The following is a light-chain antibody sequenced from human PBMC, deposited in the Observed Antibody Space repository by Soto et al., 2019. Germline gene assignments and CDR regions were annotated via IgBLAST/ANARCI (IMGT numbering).Light chain of an antibody. CDR1: QSISSW. CDR3: QKYNSAPLT. Sequence: DIQMTQSPSTLSASVGDRVTITCRASQSISSWLAWYQQKPGKAPNLLIYDGSTLQSGVPSRFSGSGSGTDFTLTISSLQPEDVATYYCQKYNSAPLTFGGGTKVDIK. V-gene: IGKV1-27*01. J-gene: IGKJ4*01. CDR2: DGS.